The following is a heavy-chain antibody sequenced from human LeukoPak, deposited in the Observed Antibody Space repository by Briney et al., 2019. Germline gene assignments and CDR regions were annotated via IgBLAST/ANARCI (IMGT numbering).Heavy chain of an antibody. CDR1: GFTVSSNY. D-gene: IGHD2-21*02. Sequence: GGSLRLSCAASGFTVSSNYMSWVRQAPGKGLEWVSVIYSGSTTYSADFVKGRFTTSIDNSKNPLYLQMTSLRAEDTAVYYCARAMVTAIHFFDYWGQGTLVTVSS. CDR2: IYSGSTT. V-gene: IGHV3-53*01. CDR3: ARAMVTAIHFFDY. J-gene: IGHJ4*02.